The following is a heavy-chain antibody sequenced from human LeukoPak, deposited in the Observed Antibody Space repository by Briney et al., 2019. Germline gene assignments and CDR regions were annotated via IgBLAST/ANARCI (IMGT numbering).Heavy chain of an antibody. CDR1: GGSISSYY. V-gene: IGHV4-4*07. Sequence: SETLSLTCTVSGGSISSYYWSWIRQPAGKGLEWIGRIYTSGSTNYNPSLESRVTMSVDTSKNQFSLKLSSVTAADTAVYYCARVDCSSTSCYIHYWGQGTLVTVSS. J-gene: IGHJ4*02. CDR3: ARVDCSSTSCYIHY. D-gene: IGHD2-2*02. CDR2: IYTSGST.